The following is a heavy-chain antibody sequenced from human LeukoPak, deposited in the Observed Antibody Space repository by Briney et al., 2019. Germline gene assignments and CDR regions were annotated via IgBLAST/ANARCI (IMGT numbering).Heavy chain of an antibody. D-gene: IGHD2-8*01. CDR1: GYSISSGYY. V-gene: IGHV4-38-2*01. J-gene: IGHJ4*02. CDR3: ARRVAFCTNGVCYLPPEHFDY. Sequence: SETLSLTCAVSGYSISSGYYWGWIRQPPGKGLEWIGSIYHSGSTYYNPSLKSRVTISVDTSKNQCSLKLSSVTAADTAVYYCARRVAFCTNGVCYLPPEHFDYWGQGTLVTVSS. CDR2: IYHSGST.